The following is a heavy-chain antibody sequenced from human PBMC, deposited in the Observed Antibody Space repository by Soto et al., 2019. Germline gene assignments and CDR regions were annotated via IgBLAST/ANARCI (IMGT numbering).Heavy chain of an antibody. J-gene: IGHJ6*02. Sequence: RASVKVSCKASGYTLTSYGISWVRQAPGQGLEWMGWISAYNGNTNYAQKLQGRVTMTTDTSTSTAYMELRSLRSDDTAVYYCARPFEVVIRDYYYGTDVWGQGTTVTVSS. V-gene: IGHV1-18*01. CDR1: GYTLTSYG. CDR2: ISAYNGNT. D-gene: IGHD3-3*01. CDR3: ARPFEVVIRDYYYGTDV.